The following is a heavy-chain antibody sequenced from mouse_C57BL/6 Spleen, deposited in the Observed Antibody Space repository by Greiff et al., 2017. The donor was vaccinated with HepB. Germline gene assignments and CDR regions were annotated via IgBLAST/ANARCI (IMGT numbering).Heavy chain of an antibody. CDR3: ARGDYDRGGAMDY. CDR2: IYPGDGDT. CDR1: GYAFSSYW. Sequence: QVQLQQSGAELVKPGASVKISCKASGYAFSSYWMNWVKQRPGKGLEWIGQIYPGDGDTNYNGKFKGKATLTADKSCSTAYMQLSSLTSEDSAVYFCARGDYDRGGAMDYGGQGTSVTVSS. V-gene: IGHV1-80*01. J-gene: IGHJ4*01. D-gene: IGHD2-4*01.